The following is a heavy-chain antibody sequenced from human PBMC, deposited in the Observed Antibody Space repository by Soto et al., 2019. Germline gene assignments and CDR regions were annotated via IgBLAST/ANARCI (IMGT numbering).Heavy chain of an antibody. D-gene: IGHD5-18*01. V-gene: IGHV4-31*03. J-gene: IGHJ5*02. Sequence: SETLSLTCTVSGASVSTGAYYWGWVRQRPGRGLEWIGYVYESGYTYYNMSLKSRLTISLDRSNNQFSLGLTSVTAADTAVYYCVRALRHTAMVYPWLDPWGQGTLVTVYS. CDR3: VRALRHTAMVYPWLDP. CDR2: VYESGYT. CDR1: GASVSTGAYY.